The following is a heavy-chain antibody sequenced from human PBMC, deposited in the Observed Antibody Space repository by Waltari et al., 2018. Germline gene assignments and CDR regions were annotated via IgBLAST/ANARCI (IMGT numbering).Heavy chain of an antibody. CDR2: INPSGGST. CDR3: ARASSSWDSFDY. V-gene: IGHV1-46*01. Sequence: VQLVESGGGLVQPGGSLRLSCAASGFTFSSYAMSWVRQAPGQGLEWMGIINPSGGSTSYAQKCRGRGTMTRETSTSTVYMELSSLRSEDTAVYYCARASSSWDSFDYWGQGTLVTVSS. D-gene: IGHD6-13*01. J-gene: IGHJ4*02. CDR1: GFTFSSYA.